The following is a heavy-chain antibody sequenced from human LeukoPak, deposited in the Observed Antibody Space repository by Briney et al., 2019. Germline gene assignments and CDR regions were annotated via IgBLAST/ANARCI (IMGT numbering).Heavy chain of an antibody. CDR1: GYTVTSYG. CDR2: ISTYNGNT. D-gene: IGHD3-10*01. CDR3: ARDPYYYGSGIGVRYFDL. Sequence: EASVKVSCKASGYTVTSYGISWVRQAPGQGLGWLGWISTYNGNTDYAQELQGRVTMTTDTSTSTAYMELRSLRSDDTAVYYCARDPYYYGSGIGVRYFDLWGRGTLVTVSS. J-gene: IGHJ2*01. V-gene: IGHV1-18*01.